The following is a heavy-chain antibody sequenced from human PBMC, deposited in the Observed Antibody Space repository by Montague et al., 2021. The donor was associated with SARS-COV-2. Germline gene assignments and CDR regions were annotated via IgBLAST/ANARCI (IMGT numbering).Heavy chain of an antibody. CDR3: TRDAFTMIIDAFNI. J-gene: IGHJ3*02. CDR1: GFTFSTYT. D-gene: IGHD3-22*01. CDR2: ITASSIYI. Sequence: SLRLSCAASGFTFSTYTMNWVRQAPGQGLEWVSSITASSIYIYYADSVKGRFTISRDNAKNSLYLKMNSMRAEETAVYYCTRDAFTMIIDAFNIWGQGTKVTVSS. V-gene: IGHV3-21*01.